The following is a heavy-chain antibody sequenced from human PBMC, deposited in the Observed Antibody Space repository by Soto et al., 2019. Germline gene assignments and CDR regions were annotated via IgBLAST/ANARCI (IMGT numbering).Heavy chain of an antibody. CDR3: ASGDCSGGSCYSIGRYFDY. J-gene: IGHJ4*02. Sequence: QVQLVQSGAEVKKPGASVKVSCKASGYTFTSYAMHWVRQAPGQRLEWMGWINAGNGNTKYSQKFQGRVTITRDTPVSTAYMELSSLRSEDTAVYYCASGDCSGGSCYSIGRYFDYWGQGTLVTVSS. D-gene: IGHD2-15*01. CDR1: GYTFTSYA. CDR2: INAGNGNT. V-gene: IGHV1-3*01.